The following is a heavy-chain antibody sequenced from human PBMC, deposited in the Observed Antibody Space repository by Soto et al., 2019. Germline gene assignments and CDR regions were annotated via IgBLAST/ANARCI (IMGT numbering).Heavy chain of an antibody. CDR1: GFTFSSYA. CDR3: ARDVVLRYFDWSDGMDV. Sequence: PGGSLRLSCAASGFTFSSYAMRWVRQAPGEGLEWVAVISYDGSNKYYADSVKGRFTISRDNSKNTLYLQMNSLRAEDTAVYYCARDVVLRYFDWSDGMDVWGQGTTVTVSS. CDR2: ISYDGSNK. D-gene: IGHD3-9*01. V-gene: IGHV3-30-3*01. J-gene: IGHJ6*02.